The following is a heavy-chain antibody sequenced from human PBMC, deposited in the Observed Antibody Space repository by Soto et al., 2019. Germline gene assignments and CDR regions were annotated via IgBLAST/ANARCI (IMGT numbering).Heavy chain of an antibody. D-gene: IGHD3-10*01. CDR1: GYTFTSYG. J-gene: IGHJ6*02. V-gene: IGHV1-18*01. CDR3: ARDGVYYGSGGYYYGMDV. Sequence: ASVKVSCKASGYTFTSYGISWVRQAPGQGLEWMGWISAYNGNTNYAQKLQGRVTMTTDTSTSTAYMELRSLRSDDTAVYYCARDGVYYGSGGYYYGMDVWGQGTTVTVSS. CDR2: ISAYNGNT.